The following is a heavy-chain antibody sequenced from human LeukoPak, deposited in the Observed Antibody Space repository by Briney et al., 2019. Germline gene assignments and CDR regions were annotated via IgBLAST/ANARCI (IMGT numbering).Heavy chain of an antibody. CDR2: ISGSGGST. Sequence: GGSLRLSCAASGFTFSSYAMSWVRQAPGKGLEWVSAISGSGGSTYYADSVKGRFTISRDNSKNTLYLQMNSLRAEDTAVYYCAKGAPMVRGVIRSFDYWGQGTLVTVSS. CDR3: AKGAPMVRGVIRSFDY. D-gene: IGHD3-10*01. V-gene: IGHV3-23*01. J-gene: IGHJ4*02. CDR1: GFTFSSYA.